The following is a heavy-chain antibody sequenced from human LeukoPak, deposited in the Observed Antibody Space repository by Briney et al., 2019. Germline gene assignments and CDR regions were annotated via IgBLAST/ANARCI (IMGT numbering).Heavy chain of an antibody. CDR3: ARNDDYGGNGYFDY. D-gene: IGHD4-23*01. CDR1: GFTFSSFA. J-gene: IGHJ4*02. V-gene: IGHV3-23*01. CDR2: ISGSGNST. Sequence: QPGGSLRLSCAASGFTFSSFAMSWVRQAPGKGLEWVSVISGSGNSTYYAASVKGRFTVSRDNSKNKLYLQMNSLRAEDTGLYYCARNDDYGGNGYFDYWGQGTLVTGSS.